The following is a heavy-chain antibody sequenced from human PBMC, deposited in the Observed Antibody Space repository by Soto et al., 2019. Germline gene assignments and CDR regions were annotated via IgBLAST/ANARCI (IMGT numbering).Heavy chain of an antibody. CDR3: ARETYGDYVGYFDP. D-gene: IGHD4-17*01. CDR2: TYHSGNP. J-gene: IGHJ5*02. V-gene: IGHV4-30-2*01. CDR1: GDTISTGGYS. Sequence: QLQLQESGSRLVKSSETLSLTCGVSGDTISTGGYSWAWIRQPPGKALEWIGHTYHSGNPYYNPSLKSRVSISVDRSKNQFSLKVSSVTAADTAVYCARETYGDYVGYFDPWGQGTLVTVSS.